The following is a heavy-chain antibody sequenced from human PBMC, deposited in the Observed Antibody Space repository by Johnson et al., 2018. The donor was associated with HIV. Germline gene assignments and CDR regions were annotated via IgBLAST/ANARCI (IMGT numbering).Heavy chain of an antibody. J-gene: IGHJ3*02. CDR2: ISYDGSNQ. CDR1: GFTFSSYG. D-gene: IGHD2-21*02. Sequence: QMQLVESGGGVVQPGRSLRLSCAASGFTFSSYGMHWVRQAPGTGLEWVAVISYDGSNQYYADSVKGRFTISRDNSKNTLYLQMNSLRAEDTAVYYCAKCDGADCYYDAFDIWGQGTMVTVSS. V-gene: IGHV3-30*18. CDR3: AKCDGADCYYDAFDI.